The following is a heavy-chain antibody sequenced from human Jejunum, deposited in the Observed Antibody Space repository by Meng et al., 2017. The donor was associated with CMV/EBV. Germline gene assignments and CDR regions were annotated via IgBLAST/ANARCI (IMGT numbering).Heavy chain of an antibody. CDR1: CGSFTSRMYF. D-gene: IGHD5-12*01. V-gene: IGHV4-39*01. Sequence: VSCGSFTSRMYFWSWTRPPPGKGLEWIGSMSYSGSTGYHPSLKSRVTISIDTSKNQFSLRLSSVTAADTAVYYCANHLYSGYDVYESWGQGTLVTVSS. J-gene: IGHJ5*02. CDR2: MSYSGST. CDR3: ANHLYSGYDVYES.